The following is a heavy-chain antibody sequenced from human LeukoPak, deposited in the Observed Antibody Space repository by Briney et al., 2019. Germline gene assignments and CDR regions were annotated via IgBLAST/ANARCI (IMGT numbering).Heavy chain of an antibody. Sequence: SETLSLTCSVSGGSISTAYWSWIRQPPGKGLEWIGNIHYSGITNYNSSLKSRVSISLDTSKNQFSLKLSSVTAADTAVYYCARVGYGETIDYWGQGTLVTVSS. V-gene: IGHV4-59*01. J-gene: IGHJ4*02. CDR3: ARVGYGETIDY. CDR2: IHYSGIT. D-gene: IGHD4-17*01. CDR1: GGSISTAY.